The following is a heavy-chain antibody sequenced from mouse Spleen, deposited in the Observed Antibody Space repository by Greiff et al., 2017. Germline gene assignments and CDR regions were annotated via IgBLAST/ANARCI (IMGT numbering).Heavy chain of an antibody. D-gene: IGHD2-5*01. V-gene: IGHV5-16*01. CDR1: GFTFSDYY. J-gene: IGHJ4*01. CDR2: INYDGSST. Sequence: EVMLVESEGGLVQPGSSMKLSCTASGFTFSDYYMAWVRQVPEKGLEWVANINYDGSSTYYLDSLKSRFIISRDNAKNILYLQMSSLKSEDTATYYCARYSNQYYYAMDYWGQGTSVTVSS. CDR3: ARYSNQYYYAMDY.